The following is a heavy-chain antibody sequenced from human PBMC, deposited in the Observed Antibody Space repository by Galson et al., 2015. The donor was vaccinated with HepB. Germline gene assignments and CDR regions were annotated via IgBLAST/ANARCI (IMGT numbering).Heavy chain of an antibody. CDR3: ARDVWRSGGTNRGWFDP. D-gene: IGHD2-15*01. J-gene: IGHJ5*02. V-gene: IGHV6-1*01. CDR1: GDSVSSNSAA. Sequence: CAISGDSVSSNSAAWNWIRQSPSRGLEWLGRTYYRSKWYNDYAVSVKSRITINPDTSKNQFSLQLNSVTPEDTAVYYCARDVWRSGGTNRGWFDPWGQGALVTVSS. CDR2: TYYRSKWYN.